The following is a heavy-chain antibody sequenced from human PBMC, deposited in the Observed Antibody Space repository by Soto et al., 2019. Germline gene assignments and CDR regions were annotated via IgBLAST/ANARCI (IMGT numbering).Heavy chain of an antibody. Sequence: SVKVSCKASGGTFSSYAISWVRQAPGQGLEWMGGIIPIFGTANYAQKFQGRVTITADESTSTAYMELSSLRSEDTAVYYCARAYDSSGYPIGYFDYWGQGTLVTVSS. J-gene: IGHJ4*02. CDR3: ARAYDSSGYPIGYFDY. D-gene: IGHD3-22*01. CDR2: IIPIFGTA. CDR1: GGTFSSYA. V-gene: IGHV1-69*13.